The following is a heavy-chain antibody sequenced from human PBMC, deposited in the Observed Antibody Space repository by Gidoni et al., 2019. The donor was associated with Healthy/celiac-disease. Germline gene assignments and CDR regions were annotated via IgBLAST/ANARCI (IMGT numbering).Heavy chain of an antibody. V-gene: IGHV3-11*01. CDR3: AREYSSGWTRGNWFDP. CDR2: ISSSGSTI. D-gene: IGHD6-19*01. CDR1: GFTFSYYY. J-gene: IGHJ5*02. Sequence: QVQLVASGGGLVKPGGSLRHSCAASGFTFSYYYMSWIRQAPGKGLEWVSYISSSGSTIYYADSVKGRFTISRDNAKNSLYLQMNSLRAEDTAVYYCAREYSSGWTRGNWFDPWGQGTLVTVSS.